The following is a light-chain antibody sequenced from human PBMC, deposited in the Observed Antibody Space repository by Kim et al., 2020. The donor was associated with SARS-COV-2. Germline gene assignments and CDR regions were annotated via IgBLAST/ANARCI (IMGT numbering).Light chain of an antibody. J-gene: IGLJ2*01. V-gene: IGLV1-51*01. CDR3: GTWDSSLSALV. CDR1: SCNIENNY. CDR2: DNN. Sequence: GAKVSDTGTRSSCNIENNYRSWNQQLQETAPAPHIHDNNTRPSGIPDRFSGSKSGTSATLGITGLQTGDEADYYCGTWDSSLSALVFGGGTQLTVL.